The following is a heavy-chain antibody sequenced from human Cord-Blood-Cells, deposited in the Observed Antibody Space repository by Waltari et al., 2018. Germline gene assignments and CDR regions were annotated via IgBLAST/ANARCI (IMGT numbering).Heavy chain of an antibody. J-gene: IGHJ4*02. V-gene: IGHV4-61*01. CDR3: ARSSVAGIDY. CDR1: GGYVSSGSYY. D-gene: IGHD6-19*01. CDR2: IYYSGST. Sequence: QVQLQESGPGLVKPSETLSLTCTVSGGYVSSGSYYWSWIRQPPGKGLEWIGYIYYSGSTNYNPSLKSRVTISVDTSKNQFSLKLSSVTAADTAVYYCARSSVAGIDYWGQGTLVTVSS.